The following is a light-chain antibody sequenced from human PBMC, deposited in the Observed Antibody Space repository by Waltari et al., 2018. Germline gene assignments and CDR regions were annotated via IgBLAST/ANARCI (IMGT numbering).Light chain of an antibody. V-gene: IGKV2-30*01. J-gene: IGKJ1*01. CDR2: KVS. Sequence: DVVMTQSPLSLPVTLGQPASISCRSSQSLVYSDGNTYLNWFQQRPGQSPRRLIYKVSNRDSGVPDRFSGCGSGTDFTLKISRVEAEDVGVYYCMQGTYWPPFGQGTKVEIK. CDR1: QSLVYSDGNTY. CDR3: MQGTYWPP.